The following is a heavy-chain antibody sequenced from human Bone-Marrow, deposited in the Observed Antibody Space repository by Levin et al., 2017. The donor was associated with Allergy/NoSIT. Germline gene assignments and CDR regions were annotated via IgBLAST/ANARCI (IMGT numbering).Heavy chain of an antibody. CDR2: ISSSSTTI. Sequence: PGGSLRLSCAASGFTFSNYGMDWVRQAPGKGLEWVAYISSSSTTISYADSVKGRFTISRDNAKNSLDLQMNSLRGEDTAVYYCARGGAARPDYWGQGTLVTVSS. D-gene: IGHD6-6*01. V-gene: IGHV3-48*01. J-gene: IGHJ4*02. CDR1: GFTFSNYG. CDR3: ARGGAARPDY.